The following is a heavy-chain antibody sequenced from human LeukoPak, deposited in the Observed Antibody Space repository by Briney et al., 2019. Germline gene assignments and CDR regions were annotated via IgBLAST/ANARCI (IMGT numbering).Heavy chain of an antibody. D-gene: IGHD3-10*01. CDR1: GFTFSSYS. Sequence: PGGSLRLSCAASGFTFSSYSMNWVRQAPGKGLEWVSYISSSSSTIYYADSVKGRFTISRDNAKNPLYLQMNSLRAEDTAVYYCARRPNYYGSGSYHHFDYWGQGTLVTVSS. J-gene: IGHJ4*02. CDR3: ARRPNYYGSGSYHHFDY. CDR2: ISSSSSTI. V-gene: IGHV3-48*01.